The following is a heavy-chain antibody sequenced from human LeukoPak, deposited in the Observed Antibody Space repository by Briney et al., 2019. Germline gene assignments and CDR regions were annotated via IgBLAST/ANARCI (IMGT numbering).Heavy chain of an antibody. V-gene: IGHV1-2*02. CDR1: GYTFTGYY. D-gene: IGHD3-22*01. Sequence: ASVKVSCKASGYTFTGYYMHWVRQAPGQGLEWMGWINPNSGGTNYAQKFQGRVTMTRDTSISTAYMELSRLRSDDTAVYYCAGDYYDSSGYLPLDYWGQGTLVTVSS. CDR3: AGDYYDSSGYLPLDY. J-gene: IGHJ4*02. CDR2: INPNSGGT.